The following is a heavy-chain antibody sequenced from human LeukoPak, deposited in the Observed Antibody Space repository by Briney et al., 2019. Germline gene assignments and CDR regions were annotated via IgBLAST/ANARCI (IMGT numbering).Heavy chain of an antibody. CDR3: AKDRGSYYYYYGMDV. J-gene: IGHJ6*02. Sequence: GGSLRVSCAASGFTFSTKWMSWVRQAPGKGLEWVATINQDGSDQYYVDSVKGRFTISRDNAKNSLDLQMNSLRAEDTAVYYCAKDRGSYYYYYGMDVWGQGTTVTVSS. V-gene: IGHV3-7*01. CDR1: GFTFSTKW. CDR2: INQDGSDQ. D-gene: IGHD3-10*01.